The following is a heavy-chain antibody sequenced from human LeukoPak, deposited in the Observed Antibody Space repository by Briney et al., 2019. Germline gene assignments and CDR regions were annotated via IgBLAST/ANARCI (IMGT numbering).Heavy chain of an antibody. V-gene: IGHV3-53*01. CDR2: IYSGGTI. Sequence: GGSLRLSCAASGFSVRTNYMSWVRQAPGKGLEWVSVIYSGGTIRYADSVKGRFTISRDNSRDTLHLQMNSLRVDDTAVHYCVRAVHHLFYSDSSGYGDAFDVWGQGTVVTVSS. CDR3: VRAVHHLFYSDSSGYGDAFDV. D-gene: IGHD3-22*01. J-gene: IGHJ3*01. CDR1: GFSVRTNY.